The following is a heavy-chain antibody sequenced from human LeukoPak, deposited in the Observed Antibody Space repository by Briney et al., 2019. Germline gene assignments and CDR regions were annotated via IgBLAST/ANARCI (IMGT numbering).Heavy chain of an antibody. Sequence: QAGGSPRLSCAASGFTFSSYAMSWARQAPGKGLEWVSAISGSGGSTYYADSVKGRFTISRDNSKNTLYLQMNSLRAEDTAVYYCAKGSTIVVVPAAADYWGQGTLVTVSS. CDR1: GFTFSSYA. V-gene: IGHV3-23*01. CDR2: ISGSGGST. D-gene: IGHD2-2*01. CDR3: AKGSTIVVVPAAADY. J-gene: IGHJ4*02.